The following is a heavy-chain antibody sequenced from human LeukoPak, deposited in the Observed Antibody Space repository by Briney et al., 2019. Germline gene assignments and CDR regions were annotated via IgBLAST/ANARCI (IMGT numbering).Heavy chain of an antibody. V-gene: IGHV3-7*01. CDR1: GFTFSSYW. Sequence: PGGSLRLSCAASGFTFSSYWMSWVRQAPGKGLEWVANIKQDGSEKYYVDSVKGRFTISRDNAKNSLCLQMNSLRAEDTAIYYCAREDGSSYYFDYWGQGTLVTGSS. D-gene: IGHD1-26*01. CDR2: IKQDGSEK. J-gene: IGHJ4*02. CDR3: AREDGSSYYFDY.